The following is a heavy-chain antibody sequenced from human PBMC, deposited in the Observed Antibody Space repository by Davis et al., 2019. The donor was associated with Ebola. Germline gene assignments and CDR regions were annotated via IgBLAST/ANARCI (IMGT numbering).Heavy chain of an antibody. CDR2: ISAYNGNT. CDR3: ARERYCSSTSCYGWFDP. Sequence: ASVKVSCKASGYTFTSYGISWVRQAPGQGLEWMGWISAYNGNTNYAQKLQGRVTMTTDTSTRTAYMELRSLRSDDTAVYYCARERYCSSTSCYGWFDPWGQGTLVTVSS. D-gene: IGHD2-2*01. J-gene: IGHJ5*02. V-gene: IGHV1-18*01. CDR1: GYTFTSYG.